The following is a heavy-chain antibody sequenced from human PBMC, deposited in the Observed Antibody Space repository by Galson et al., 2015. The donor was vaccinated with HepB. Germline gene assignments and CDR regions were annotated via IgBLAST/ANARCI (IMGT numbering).Heavy chain of an antibody. CDR1: GFTFINHA. CDR2: ITSDGSA. CDR3: AREGRGWLFDY. D-gene: IGHD6-19*01. V-gene: IGHV3-23*01. J-gene: IGHJ4*02. Sequence: SLRLSCAASGFTFINHALSWVRQAPGMGLEWVSSITSDGSAYYADSVRGRFTISRDNSKNTVSLQINSLRAEDTAVYYCAREGRGWLFDYWGRGTLVPSPQ.